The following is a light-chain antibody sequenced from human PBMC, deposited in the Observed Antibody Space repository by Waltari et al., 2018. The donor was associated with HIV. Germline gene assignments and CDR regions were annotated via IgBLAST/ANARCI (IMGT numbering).Light chain of an antibody. Sequence: QSVLTQPPSASGTPGQRVTISCSGSSSNIGNNAVSWYQQLPGEAPKLLISSTDRRPSGVPERFSASKSGTSASLAISGLQSEDEAHYYCAVWDDNLKRVFGGGTKLTVL. CDR1: SSNIGNNA. CDR2: STD. J-gene: IGLJ3*02. V-gene: IGLV1-44*01. CDR3: AVWDDNLKRV.